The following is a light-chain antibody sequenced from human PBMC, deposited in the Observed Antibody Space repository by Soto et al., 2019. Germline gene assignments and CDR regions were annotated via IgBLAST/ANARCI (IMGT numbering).Light chain of an antibody. Sequence: QSVLTQPRSVSGSPGQSVTISCTGTSSDVGGYRFVSWFQQHPGKAPKLIIYDVSQRPSGVPDRFSGSKSGNTASLTISGLQAEDEADYYCCSYAGTYTFYVFGTGTKVTVL. CDR3: CSYAGTYTFYV. CDR2: DVS. J-gene: IGLJ1*01. CDR1: SSDVGGYRF. V-gene: IGLV2-11*01.